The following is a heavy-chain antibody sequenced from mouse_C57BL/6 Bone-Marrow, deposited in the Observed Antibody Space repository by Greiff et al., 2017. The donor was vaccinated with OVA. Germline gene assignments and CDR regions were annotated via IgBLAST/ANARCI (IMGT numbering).Heavy chain of an antibody. J-gene: IGHJ3*01. D-gene: IGHD3-2*02. Sequence: QVQLKESGPELVKPGASVKISCKASGYAFSSSWMNWVKQRPGKGLEWIGRIYPGDGDTNYNGKFKGKATLTADKSSSTAYMQLSSLTSEDSAVYFCAKEDSSGYEFAYWGQGTLVTVSA. CDR1: GYAFSSSW. CDR3: AKEDSSGYEFAY. CDR2: IYPGDGDT. V-gene: IGHV1-82*01.